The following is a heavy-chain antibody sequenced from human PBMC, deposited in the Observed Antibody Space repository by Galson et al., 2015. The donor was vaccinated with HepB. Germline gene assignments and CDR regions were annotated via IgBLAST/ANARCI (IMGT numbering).Heavy chain of an antibody. V-gene: IGHV3-73*01. J-gene: IGHJ4*02. CDR1: GFTFSGSA. CDR2: IRXXASNYAT. CDR3: TRLGDLSEYSSS. Sequence: SLRLSCAASGFTFSGSAIHWXXQTXXXGLXXXGRIRXXASNYATAYAASLKGRFTIPRDDSKNTAYLHMKSLKTEDTAVYYCTRLGDLSEYSSSWGQGTLVTVSS. D-gene: IGHD6-13*01.